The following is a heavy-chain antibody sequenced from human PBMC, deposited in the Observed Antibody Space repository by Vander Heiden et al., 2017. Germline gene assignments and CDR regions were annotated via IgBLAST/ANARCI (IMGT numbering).Heavy chain of an antibody. CDR3: ARGGSGVVVPACQYYYYYGMDV. CDR2: IIPILGIA. CDR1: GGTFSSYA. J-gene: IGHJ6*02. V-gene: IGHV1-69*10. D-gene: IGHD2-2*01. Sequence: QVQLVQSGAEVKKPGSSVKVSCKASGGTFSSYAISWVRQAPGQGLEWMGGIIPILGIANYAQKFQGRVTMTADKSTSTAYMELSSLRSEDTAVYYCARGGSGVVVPACQYYYYYGMDVWGQGTTVTVSS.